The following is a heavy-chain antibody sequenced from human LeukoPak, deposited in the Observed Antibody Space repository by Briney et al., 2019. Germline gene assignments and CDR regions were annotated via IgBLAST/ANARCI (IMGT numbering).Heavy chain of an antibody. CDR1: GGTFSSYA. CDR3: ARDSYYYDSSGYYEGGVFDY. D-gene: IGHD3-22*01. V-gene: IGHV1-69*04. J-gene: IGHJ4*02. CDR2: IIPILGIA. Sequence: SVKVSCKASGGTFSSYAISWVRQAPGQGLEWMGRIIPILGIANYAQKFQGRVTIAADKSTSTAYMELSSLRSEDTAVYYRARDSYYYDSSGYYEGGVFDYWGQGTLVTVSS.